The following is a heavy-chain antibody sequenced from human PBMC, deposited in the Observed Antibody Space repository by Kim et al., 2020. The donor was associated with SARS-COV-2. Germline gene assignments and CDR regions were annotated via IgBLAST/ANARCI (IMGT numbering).Heavy chain of an antibody. CDR3: TKRTSGAWPFDY. CDR2: IGITGGNT. V-gene: IGHV3-23*01. CDR1: GFTFTSYA. D-gene: IGHD2-2*01. Sequence: GGSLRLSCEASGFTFTSYAMTWVRQAPGKGLEWVASIGITGGNTYYADSVKGRFTISRDNSRDTLFLHMNSLRAGDKAVYYCTKRTSGAWPFDYWGQGTLVTVSS. J-gene: IGHJ4*02.